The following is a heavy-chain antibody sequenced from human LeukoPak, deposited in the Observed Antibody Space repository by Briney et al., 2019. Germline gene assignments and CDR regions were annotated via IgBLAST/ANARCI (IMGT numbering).Heavy chain of an antibody. Sequence: GGSLRLSCVASGFSFTSYWMSWVRQAPGKGLEFVANINQDAGTTNYVDSVKGRFTISRDNAENSLYLQMSSLRAEDTALYYCARDPGWSSFEIWGQGIMVTVSS. CDR1: GFSFTSYW. V-gene: IGHV3-7*01. D-gene: IGHD2-15*01. CDR3: ARDPGWSSFEI. CDR2: INQDAGTT. J-gene: IGHJ3*02.